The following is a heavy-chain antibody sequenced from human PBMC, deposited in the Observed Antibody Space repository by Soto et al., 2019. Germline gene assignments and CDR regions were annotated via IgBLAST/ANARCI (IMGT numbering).Heavy chain of an antibody. V-gene: IGHV3-48*03. Sequence: GGSLRLSCAASGFTFSSYEMNWVRQAPGKGLEWVSYISSSGSTIYYADSVKGRFTISRDNAKNSLYLQMNSLRAEDTAVYYCARSNWNYGMDVWGQGTTVTVSS. CDR2: ISSSGSTI. D-gene: IGHD1-1*01. CDR3: ARSNWNYGMDV. J-gene: IGHJ6*02. CDR1: GFTFSSYE.